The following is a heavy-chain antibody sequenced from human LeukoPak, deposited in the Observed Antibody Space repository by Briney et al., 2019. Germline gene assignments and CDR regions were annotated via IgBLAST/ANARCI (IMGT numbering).Heavy chain of an antibody. V-gene: IGHV4-34*01. Sequence: PSETLSLTFAVYGGSFSGYYWSWIRQPPGKGLEWIGEINHSGSTNYNPSLKSRVTISVDTSKNQFSLKLSSVTAADTAVYYCARGSLVVEMATSRIGAFDYWGQGTLVTVSS. CDR3: ARGSLVVEMATSRIGAFDY. D-gene: IGHD5-24*01. J-gene: IGHJ4*02. CDR2: INHSGST. CDR1: GGSFSGYY.